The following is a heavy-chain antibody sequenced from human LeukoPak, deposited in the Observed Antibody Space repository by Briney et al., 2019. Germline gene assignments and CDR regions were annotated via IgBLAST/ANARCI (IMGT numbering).Heavy chain of an antibody. CDR3: AREVVLRFHSGPSYYYYMDV. V-gene: IGHV4-4*07. Sequence: SETLSLTCTVSGGSISSYYWSWIRQPAGKGLEWIGRIYTSGSTNYNPSLKSRVTMSVDTSKNQFSLKLSSVTAADTAVYYCAREVVLRFHSGPSYYYYMDVWGKGTTVTVSS. D-gene: IGHD3-3*01. CDR1: GGSISSYY. CDR2: IYTSGST. J-gene: IGHJ6*03.